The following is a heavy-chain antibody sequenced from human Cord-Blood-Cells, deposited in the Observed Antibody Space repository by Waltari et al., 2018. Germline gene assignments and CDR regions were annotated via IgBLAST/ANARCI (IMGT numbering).Heavy chain of an antibody. CDR3: ASAQGVCSGGSCYSY. D-gene: IGHD2-15*01. Sequence: QVQLVQSGAEVKKPGAPVKVSCKASGYTFTSYYMHWVRQAPGQGLEWMGIINPSGGSTSYAQKFQGRVTMTRDTSTSTVYMELSSLRSEDTAVYYCASAQGVCSGGSCYSYWGQGTLVTVSS. V-gene: IGHV1-46*01. CDR2: INPSGGST. CDR1: GYTFTSYY. J-gene: IGHJ4*02.